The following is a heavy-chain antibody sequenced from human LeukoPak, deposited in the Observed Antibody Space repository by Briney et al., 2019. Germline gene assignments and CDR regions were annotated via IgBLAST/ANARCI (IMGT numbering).Heavy chain of an antibody. CDR2: TNGDGSST. CDR3: ARGKQDFDN. D-gene: IGHD6-13*01. Sequence: GGSLRLSCAASGFTFSSYWMHWVRQAPGKGLVWVSRTNGDGSSTTYADSVKGRLTISRDNAKNTLYLQMNSLRAEDTAVYYCARGKQDFDNWGQGTLVTVSS. J-gene: IGHJ4*02. V-gene: IGHV3-74*01. CDR1: GFTFSSYW.